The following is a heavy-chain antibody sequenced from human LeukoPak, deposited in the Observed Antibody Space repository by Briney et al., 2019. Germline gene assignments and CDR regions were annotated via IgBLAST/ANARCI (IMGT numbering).Heavy chain of an antibody. CDR1: VGSSSEDN. V-gene: IGHV4-34*01. J-gene: IGHJ4*02. D-gene: IGHD3-16*01. Sequence: PETPSLSPALSVGSSSEDNWSSVRHPPQGRRWWGWEIKIGGITNYNQSLKSRVTISVDKSKNQFSLKLRSVTAADKAVYYCARRTPLKDYGDYVWCFDYWGLGNLVTVSS. CDR2: IKIGGIT. CDR3: ARRTPLKDYGDYVWCFDY.